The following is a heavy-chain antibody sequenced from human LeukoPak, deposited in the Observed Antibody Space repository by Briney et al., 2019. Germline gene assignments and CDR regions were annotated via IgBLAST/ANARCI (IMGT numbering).Heavy chain of an antibody. D-gene: IGHD3-10*01. CDR2: MSADSATT. CDR3: ARKSASGNYPLDY. V-gene: IGHV3-20*04. J-gene: IGHJ4*02. Sequence: GGSLRLSCAASGFTFDDHGMSWVRQAPGKGLEWVSVMSADSATTFYADSVKGRFTISRDNAKNTVFLQMSSLRAEDTALYYCARKSASGNYPLDYWGQGTLVTVSS. CDR1: GFTFDDHG.